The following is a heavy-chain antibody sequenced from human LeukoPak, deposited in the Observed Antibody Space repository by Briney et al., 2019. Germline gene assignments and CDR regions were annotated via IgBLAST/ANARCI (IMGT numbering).Heavy chain of an antibody. CDR2: INHSGST. V-gene: IGHV4-34*01. Sequence: SETLSLTCAVYGGSFSGYYWSWIRQPPGKGLEWIGEINHSGSTNYNPSLKSRVTISVDTSRNQFSLKLSSVTAADTAVYYCARWYSSGWAFDYWGQGTLVTVSS. J-gene: IGHJ4*02. D-gene: IGHD6-19*01. CDR3: ARWYSSGWAFDY. CDR1: GGSFSGYY.